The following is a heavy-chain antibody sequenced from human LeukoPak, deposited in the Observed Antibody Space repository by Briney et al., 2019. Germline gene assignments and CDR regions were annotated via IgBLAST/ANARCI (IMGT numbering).Heavy chain of an antibody. Sequence: GGSLRLSCAASGFTFSNYAFVWVRQAPGKGLEWVSAISGSGGRTIHADSVKGRFTISRDNSRNTLYLQMNSLRAEDTAVYYCAKGTGSYYFRFDYWGQGTLVTVSS. D-gene: IGHD1-26*01. CDR3: AKGTGSYYFRFDY. V-gene: IGHV3-23*01. CDR1: GFTFSNYA. J-gene: IGHJ4*02. CDR2: ISGSGGRT.